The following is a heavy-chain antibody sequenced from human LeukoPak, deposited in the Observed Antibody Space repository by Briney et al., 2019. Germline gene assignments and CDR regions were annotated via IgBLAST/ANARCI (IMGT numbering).Heavy chain of an antibody. CDR3: ARTPHTDHGDYASTDY. Sequence: ASVKVSCKASGYTFTSYGISWVRQAPGQGLEWMGWISAYNGRTYYAQNLQGRVTMTTDTATSTAYMELRSLRSDDTAVYYCARTPHTDHGDYASTDYWGQGTLVTVSS. CDR2: ISAYNGRT. CDR1: GYTFTSYG. V-gene: IGHV1-18*01. D-gene: IGHD4-17*01. J-gene: IGHJ4*02.